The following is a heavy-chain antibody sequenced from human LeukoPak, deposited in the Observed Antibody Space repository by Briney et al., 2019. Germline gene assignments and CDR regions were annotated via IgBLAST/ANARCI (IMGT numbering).Heavy chain of an antibody. J-gene: IGHJ4*02. V-gene: IGHV3-23*01. CDR3: AKDPTTVVRGYFDN. CDR1: GFTFNNYA. CDR2: ISDSGSST. D-gene: IGHD4-23*01. Sequence: PGGSLRLSCAASGFTFNNYAMIWVRQAPGKGLEWVSAISDSGSSTYYADSVKGRFSISRDNSMHTLYLQMDSLRAEDTAVYYCAKDPTTVVRGYFDNWGQGTLVTVSS.